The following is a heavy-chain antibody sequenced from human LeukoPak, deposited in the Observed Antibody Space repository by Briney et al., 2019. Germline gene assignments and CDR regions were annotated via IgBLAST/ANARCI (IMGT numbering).Heavy chain of an antibody. CDR3: ARRAGAYSHPYDY. D-gene: IGHD4/OR15-4a*01. CDR1: RFSFSNYA. V-gene: IGHV3-30*03. J-gene: IGHJ4*02. Sequence: GGSLRLSCAASRFSFSNYAMHWVRQDSGRGLEWLAVISHDGINTYYADSVKGRFTISRDNSKNTLYLQMNSLRAEDTAVYYCARRAGAYSHPYDYWGQGTLVTVSS. CDR2: ISHDGINT.